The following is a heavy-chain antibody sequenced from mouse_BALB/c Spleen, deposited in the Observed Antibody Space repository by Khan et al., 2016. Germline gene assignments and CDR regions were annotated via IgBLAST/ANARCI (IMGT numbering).Heavy chain of an antibody. CDR1: GYTFTSYW. V-gene: IGHV1-7*01. CDR2: INPSTGYT. D-gene: IGHD1-1*01. J-gene: IGHJ4*01. Sequence: QVRLQQSGAELAKPGASVKMSCKASGYTFTSYWMHWVKQRPGQGLEWIGYINPSTGYTEYNQKFKDKATLTADKSSSTAYMQLSSLTSEDSAVYYCGSSYYYGSSYRAMDYWGQGTSVTVSS. CDR3: GSSYYYGSSYRAMDY.